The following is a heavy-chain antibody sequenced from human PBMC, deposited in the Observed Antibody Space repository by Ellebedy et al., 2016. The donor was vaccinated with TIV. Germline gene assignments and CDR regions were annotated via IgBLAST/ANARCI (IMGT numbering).Heavy chain of an antibody. J-gene: IGHJ5*02. CDR1: GFTVSSNY. V-gene: IGHV3-23*01. CDR2: ISGSGGST. Sequence: GESLKISCAASGFTVSSNYMSWVRQAPGKGLEWVSAISGSGGSTYYADSVKGRFTISRDNSKNTLYLQMNSLRAEDTAVYYCAKGPDPAWIQLWFGTWGQGTLVTVSS. CDR3: AKGPDPAWIQLWFGT. D-gene: IGHD5-18*01.